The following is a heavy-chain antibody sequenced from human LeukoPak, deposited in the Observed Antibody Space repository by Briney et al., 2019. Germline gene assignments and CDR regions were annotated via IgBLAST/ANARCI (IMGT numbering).Heavy chain of an antibody. CDR2: IYYSGST. J-gene: IGHJ4*02. CDR1: GGSISSSSYY. Sequence: SETLSLTCTVSGGSISSSSYYWGWIRQPPGKGLEWIVSIYYSGSTYYNPSLKSRVTISVDTSKNQFSLKLSSVTAADTAVYYCARWVAATLREYYFDYWGQGTLVTVSS. D-gene: IGHD2-15*01. CDR3: ARWVAATLREYYFDY. V-gene: IGHV4-39*07.